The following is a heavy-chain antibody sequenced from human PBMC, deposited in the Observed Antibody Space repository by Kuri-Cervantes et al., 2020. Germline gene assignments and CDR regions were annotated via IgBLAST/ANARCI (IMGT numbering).Heavy chain of an antibody. D-gene: IGHD3-3*01. CDR3: ARRKGISNYYYYGMDV. V-gene: IGHV3-21*01. CDR2: ISSSSSYI. J-gene: IGHJ6*02. CDR1: GFTFSSYS. Sequence: GGSLRLFCAASGFTFSSYSMNWVRQAPGKGLEWVSSISSSSSYIYYADSVKGRFTISRDNAKNSLYLQMNSLRAEDTAVYYCARRKGISNYYYYGMDVWGQGTTVTVSS.